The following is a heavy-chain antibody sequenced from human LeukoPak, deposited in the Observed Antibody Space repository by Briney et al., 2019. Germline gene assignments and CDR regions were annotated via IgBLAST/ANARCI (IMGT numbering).Heavy chain of an antibody. Sequence: GGSLRLSCEGSGFTFSNYWMSWVRQAPGKGLERVANINTERSEKYYVESVKGRFTISRDNAKNSLYLQMSSLRAEDTAVYYCASLRSLPAREVQYWGQGPLVTVPS. CDR1: GFTFSNYW. J-gene: IGHJ1*01. CDR2: INTERSEK. CDR3: ASLRSLPAREVQY. D-gene: IGHD1-26*01. V-gene: IGHV3-7*01.